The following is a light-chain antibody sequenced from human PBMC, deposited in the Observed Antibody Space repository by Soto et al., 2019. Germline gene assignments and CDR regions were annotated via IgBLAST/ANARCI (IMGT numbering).Light chain of an antibody. V-gene: IGKV1-39*01. CDR3: QQSYSTWT. CDR1: QGIRND. CDR2: AAS. J-gene: IGKJ1*01. Sequence: IQMTQSPSSLSASVGDRVTITCRASQGIRNDLGWYQQKPGKAPNLLIYAASSLQSGVPSRFSGSGSGTDFTLTISSLQPEDFATYYCQQSYSTWTFGQGTKVDIK.